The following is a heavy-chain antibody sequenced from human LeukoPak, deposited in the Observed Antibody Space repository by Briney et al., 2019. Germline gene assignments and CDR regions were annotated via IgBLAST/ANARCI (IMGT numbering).Heavy chain of an antibody. J-gene: IGHJ4*02. Sequence: GRSLRLSCAASGFTFSSYAMHWVRQAPGKGLEWVAVISYDGSNKYYADSVKGRFTISRDNSKNTLYLQMNSLRAEGTAVYYCARGGPTEGYYFDYWGQGTLVTVSS. CDR2: ISYDGSNK. CDR1: GFTFSSYA. V-gene: IGHV3-30-3*01. D-gene: IGHD3-16*01. CDR3: ARGGPTEGYYFDY.